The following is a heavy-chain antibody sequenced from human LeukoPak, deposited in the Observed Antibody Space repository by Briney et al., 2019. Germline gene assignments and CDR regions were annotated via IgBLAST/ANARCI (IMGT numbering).Heavy chain of an antibody. J-gene: IGHJ4*02. V-gene: IGHV3-33*01. Sequence: GRSLRLSCAASGSTFSSYGMHWVRQAPGKGLEWVAVIWFDGSNRYYADSVKGRFTISRDNPKNTLYLQMNSLRDEDTAVYYCARGGDSAETAFDCWGQGTLVTVPS. CDR1: GSTFSSYG. CDR2: IWFDGSNR. CDR3: ARGGDSAETAFDC. D-gene: IGHD2-21*02.